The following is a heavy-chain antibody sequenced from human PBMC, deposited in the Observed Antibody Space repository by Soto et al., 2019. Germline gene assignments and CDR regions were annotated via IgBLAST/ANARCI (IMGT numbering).Heavy chain of an antibody. V-gene: IGHV1-69*01. J-gene: IGHJ4*02. D-gene: IGHD1-26*01. CDR3: ASLSLVGATMDY. Sequence: VQLVPSGAEVKKPGSSVKVFCKASGGTFSSYAISWGRQAPGQGLEWMGGIIPIFGTANYAQKFQGRVTITADESTSTAYMELSSLRSEDTAVYYCASLSLVGATMDYWGQGTLVTVSS. CDR2: IIPIFGTA. CDR1: GGTFSSYA.